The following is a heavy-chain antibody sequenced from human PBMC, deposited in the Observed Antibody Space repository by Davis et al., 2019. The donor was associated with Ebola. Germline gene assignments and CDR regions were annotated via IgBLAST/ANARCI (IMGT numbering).Heavy chain of an antibody. CDR1: GFTFSNYW. Sequence: GGSLRLSCVASGFTFSNYWMSWARQAPGKGLEWVANIKQDGTDKYYVDSVKGRFTISRDNSKNMLYLQMNSLRPDDTAMYYCAKVTSGYWGQGTLVTVSS. J-gene: IGHJ4*02. V-gene: IGHV3-7*03. CDR2: IKQDGTDK. D-gene: IGHD2-8*02. CDR3: AKVTSGY.